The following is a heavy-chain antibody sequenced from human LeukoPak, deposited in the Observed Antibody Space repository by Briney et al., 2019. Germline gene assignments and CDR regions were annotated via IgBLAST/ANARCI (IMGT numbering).Heavy chain of an antibody. CDR3: AKHGALVGATTPFDY. CDR1: GFTFSSYA. J-gene: IGHJ4*02. V-gene: IGHV3-23*01. D-gene: IGHD1-26*01. CDR2: VSGSGGST. Sequence: PGGSLRLSCAASGFTFSSYAMSWVRQAPGKGLEWVSAVSGSGGSTYYADSVKGRSTISRDNSKNTLYLQMNSLRAEDTAAYYCAKHGALVGATTPFDYWGQGTLVTVSS.